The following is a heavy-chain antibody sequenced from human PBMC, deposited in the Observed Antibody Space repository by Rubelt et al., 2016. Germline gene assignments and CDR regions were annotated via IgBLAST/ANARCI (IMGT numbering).Heavy chain of an antibody. CDR3: AKEDRIAVAGGPPNLYYYYYYGMDV. J-gene: IGHJ6*02. CDR2: SGSTI. V-gene: IGHV3-11*01. Sequence: SGSTIYYADSVKGRFTISRDNAKNSLYLQMNSLRAEDTAVYYCAKEDRIAVAGGPPNLYYYYYYGMDVWGQGTTVTVSS. D-gene: IGHD6-19*01.